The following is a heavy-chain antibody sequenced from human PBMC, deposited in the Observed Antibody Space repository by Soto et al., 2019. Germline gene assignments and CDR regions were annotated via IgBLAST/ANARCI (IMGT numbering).Heavy chain of an antibody. CDR2: VYISGRP. CDR3: ARFSNWFVP. CDR1: GGSISNYY. Sequence: SETLSITCTVSGGSISNYYWSWMRQPAGKLLECIGRVYISGRPNYNPSLNSRVIISVHTSKDQFSLKVSSVTAADTAVYYCARFSNWFVPWGQATLVTVSS. J-gene: IGHJ5*02. V-gene: IGHV4-4*07.